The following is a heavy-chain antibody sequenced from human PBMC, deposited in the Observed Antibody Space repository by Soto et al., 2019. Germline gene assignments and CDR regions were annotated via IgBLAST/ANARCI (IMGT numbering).Heavy chain of an antibody. CDR2: ISWDGGST. J-gene: IGHJ6*02. CDR3: AKDYYGSGSSCMDV. D-gene: IGHD3-10*01. V-gene: IGHV3-43*01. CDR1: GFTFDDYT. Sequence: GGSLRLSCAASGFTFDDYTMHWVRQAPGKGLEWVSLISWDGGSTYYADSVKGRFTISRDNSKNSLYLQMNSLRTEDTALYYCAKDYYGSGSSCMDVWGQGTTVTVSS.